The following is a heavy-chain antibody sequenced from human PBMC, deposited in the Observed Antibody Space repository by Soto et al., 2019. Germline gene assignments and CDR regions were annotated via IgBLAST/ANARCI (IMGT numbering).Heavy chain of an antibody. D-gene: IGHD5-18*01. CDR1: GGTFSSYA. V-gene: IGHV1-69*13. CDR2: IIPIFGTA. CDR3: ARGGDTAMVIDY. Sequence: ASVKVSCKASGGTFSSYAISWVRQAPGQGLEWMGGIIPIFGTANYAQKFQGRVTMTGDESTSTVYMELSSLRSEDTAVYYCARGGDTAMVIDYWGQGTLVTVSS. J-gene: IGHJ4*02.